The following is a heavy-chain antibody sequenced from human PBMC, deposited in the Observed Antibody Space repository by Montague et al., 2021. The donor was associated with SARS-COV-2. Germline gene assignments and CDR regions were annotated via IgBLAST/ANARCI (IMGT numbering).Heavy chain of an antibody. CDR3: ARDDIVLQGVTKGMDV. D-gene: IGHD2-15*01. J-gene: IGHJ6*02. Sequence: SETLSLTCTVSGGSISSSNYYWGWLRQPPGKGREWIGNMYYSGSTYYNPYIKSRVTISIDTSKNQFSLKLSSVTAADTAVYYCARDDIVLQGVTKGMDVWGQGTTVTVSS. CDR1: GGSISSSNYY. V-gene: IGHV4-39*07. CDR2: MYYSGST.